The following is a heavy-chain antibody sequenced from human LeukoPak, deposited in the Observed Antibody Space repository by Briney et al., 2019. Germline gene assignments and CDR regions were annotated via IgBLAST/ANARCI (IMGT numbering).Heavy chain of an antibody. V-gene: IGHV3-30-3*01. D-gene: IGHD6-19*01. J-gene: IGHJ5*02. CDR3: ARDRRIAVVSWFDP. CDR1: GFTFSSYA. CDR2: ISYDGSNK. Sequence: GGSLRLSCAASGFTFSSYAMHWVRQAPGKGLEWVAVISYDGSNKYYADSVKGRFTISRDNSKNTLYLQMNSLRDEDTAVYYCARDRRIAVVSWFDPWGQGTLVTVSS.